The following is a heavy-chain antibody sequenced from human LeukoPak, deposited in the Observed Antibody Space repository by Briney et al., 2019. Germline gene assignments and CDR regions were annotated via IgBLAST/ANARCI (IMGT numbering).Heavy chain of an antibody. Sequence: SETLSLTCSVSGGSISSSSYYWGWIRQPPGKGLEWIGRIYTSGSTNYNPSLKSRVTISVDTSKNQFSLKLSSVTAADTAVYYCARESAAGIYYYYYYMDVWGKGTTVTISS. V-gene: IGHV4-61*02. CDR2: IYTSGST. CDR3: ARESAAGIYYYYYYMDV. D-gene: IGHD6-13*01. CDR1: GGSISSSSYY. J-gene: IGHJ6*03.